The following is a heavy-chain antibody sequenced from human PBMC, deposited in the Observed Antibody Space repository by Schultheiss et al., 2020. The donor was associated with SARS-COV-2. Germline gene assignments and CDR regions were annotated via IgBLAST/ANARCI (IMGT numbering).Heavy chain of an antibody. CDR2: ILSSGSYT. J-gene: IGHJ1*01. D-gene: IGHD2-8*01. V-gene: IGHV3-11*06. CDR1: GFSFSKDD. Sequence: GGSLRLSCAGSGFSFSKDDIHWVRQAPGKGLEWVSHILSSGSYTNYADSVKGRFTISRDNAKSLLFLQMNSLRAEDTAVYYCARVGRDCSHGVCYNAEYFQHWGQGTLVTVSS. CDR3: ARVGRDCSHGVCYNAEYFQH.